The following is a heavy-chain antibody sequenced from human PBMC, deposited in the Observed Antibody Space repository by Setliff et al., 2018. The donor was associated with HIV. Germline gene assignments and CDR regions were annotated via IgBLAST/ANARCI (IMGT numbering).Heavy chain of an antibody. J-gene: IGHJ6*03. CDR2: INHSGST. Sequence: SEILSLTCAVYGGSFSGYYWSWIRQPPGKGLEWIGEINHSGSTNYNPSLKSRVTISVDTSKNQFSLKLSSVTAADTAVYYCNIYYYYYMDVWGKGTTVTVSS. CDR1: GGSFSGYY. V-gene: IGHV4-34*01. CDR3: NIYYYYYMDV.